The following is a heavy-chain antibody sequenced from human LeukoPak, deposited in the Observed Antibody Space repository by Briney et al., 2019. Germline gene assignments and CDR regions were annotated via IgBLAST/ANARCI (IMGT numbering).Heavy chain of an antibody. J-gene: IGHJ4*02. CDR3: ARALGYSSGL. Sequence: GGSLKLSWAASGFTFSSSEMNWVRQAPGEGLEWVSYISSGGSIIYYADSVKDRFTISRDNAKNSLYLQMNSLRAEDTAVYYCARALGYSSGLWGQGTLVTVSS. D-gene: IGHD5-18*01. V-gene: IGHV3-48*03. CDR2: ISSGGSII. CDR1: GFTFSSSE.